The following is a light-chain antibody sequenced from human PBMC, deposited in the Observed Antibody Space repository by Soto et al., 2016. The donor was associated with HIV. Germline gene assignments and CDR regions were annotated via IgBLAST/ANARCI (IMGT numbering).Light chain of an antibody. CDR2: DDS. Sequence: SFVLTQSPSLSVAPGKTATITCGGDNIGTKSVHWYQQRPGQAPVLVVYDDSDRPSGIPERFSGSNSENTATLTITWVEAGDEADYYCQVWDNSGDYYVVGTGTKVTVL. J-gene: IGLJ1*01. CDR1: NIGTKS. CDR3: QVWDNSGDYYV. V-gene: IGLV3-21*01.